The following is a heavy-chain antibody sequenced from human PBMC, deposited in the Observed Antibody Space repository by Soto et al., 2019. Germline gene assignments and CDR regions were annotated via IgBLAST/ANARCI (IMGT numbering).Heavy chain of an antibody. CDR1: GFTFSSYG. CDR2: IWYDGSNK. D-gene: IGHD3-3*01. V-gene: IGHV3-33*01. J-gene: IGHJ6*02. Sequence: GGSLRLSCAASGFTFSSYGMHWVRQAPGKGLEWVAVIWYDGSNKYYADSVKGRFTISRDNSKNTLYLQMNSLRAEDTAVYYCARPASYDFWSGYYNNYGMDVWGQGTTVTVSS. CDR3: ARPASYDFWSGYYNNYGMDV.